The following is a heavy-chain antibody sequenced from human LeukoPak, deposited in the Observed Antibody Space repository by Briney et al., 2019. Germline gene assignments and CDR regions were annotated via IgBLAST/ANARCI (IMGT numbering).Heavy chain of an antibody. V-gene: IGHV1-2*02. CDR2: INPNNGGT. CDR1: GYIFTGYY. Sequence: ASVKVSCKASGYIFTGYYMHWVRQAPGQGLEWMGWINPNNGGTKYAQKFEGRVIMTRDTSSTVYLEVRRLRSDDTAIYFCARDAQFTVVVPAAKLNYMDVRGTGTTVTVSS. J-gene: IGHJ6*03. D-gene: IGHD2-2*01. CDR3: ARDAQFTVVVPAAKLNYMDV.